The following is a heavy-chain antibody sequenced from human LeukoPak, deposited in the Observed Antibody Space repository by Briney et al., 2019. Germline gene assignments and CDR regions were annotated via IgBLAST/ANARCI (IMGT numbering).Heavy chain of an antibody. V-gene: IGHV4-39*01. J-gene: IGHJ4*02. Sequence: SETLSLTCTVSVGSISSSSYYWGWIRQPPGKGLEWIGSIYYSGSTYYNPSLKSRVTISVDPSKNQFSLKLSSVTAADTAVYYCARRGYSGYDQFDYWGQGTLVTVSS. CDR1: VGSISSSSYY. CDR2: IYYSGST. D-gene: IGHD5-12*01. CDR3: ARRGYSGYDQFDY.